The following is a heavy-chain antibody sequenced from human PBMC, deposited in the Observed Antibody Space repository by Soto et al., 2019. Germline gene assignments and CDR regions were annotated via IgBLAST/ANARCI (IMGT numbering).Heavy chain of an antibody. Sequence: ASVKVSCKASGYTFTSYYMHWVRQAPGQGLEWMGMIKPSGGSTSYAQKFQGRVTMTRDTSTSTVYMELSSLRFEDTAVYYCARDQYYYDSSGYYSGYFDYWGQGTLVTVSS. J-gene: IGHJ4*02. D-gene: IGHD3-22*01. CDR1: GYTFTSYY. V-gene: IGHV1-46*01. CDR3: ARDQYYYDSSGYYSGYFDY. CDR2: IKPSGGST.